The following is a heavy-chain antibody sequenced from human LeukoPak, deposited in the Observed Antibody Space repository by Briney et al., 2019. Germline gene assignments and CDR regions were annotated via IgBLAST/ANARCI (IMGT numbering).Heavy chain of an antibody. Sequence: ASVKVSCKASGYTFTSYYMHWVRPAPGQGLEWMGIINPSGGSTSYAQKFQGRVTMTRDTSTSTVYMDLSSLRSEDTAVYYCARDLFQFGELFYWGQGTLVTVSS. CDR1: GYTFTSYY. J-gene: IGHJ4*02. CDR3: ARDLFQFGELFY. CDR2: INPSGGST. V-gene: IGHV1-46*01. D-gene: IGHD3-10*01.